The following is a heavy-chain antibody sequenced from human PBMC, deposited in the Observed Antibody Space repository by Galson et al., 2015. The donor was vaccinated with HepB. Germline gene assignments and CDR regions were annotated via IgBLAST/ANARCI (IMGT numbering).Heavy chain of an antibody. V-gene: IGHV1-24*01. Sequence: SVKVSCKVSGYTLTELSIHWVQQAPGKGLEWMGGFDPEDVETVYAQNFQGRVTMTEDTSTDTAYMELSSLRSEDTAVYYCATHDMIRGGPPRYWGQGTLVTVSS. CDR1: GYTLTELS. CDR3: ATHDMIRGGPPRY. CDR2: FDPEDVET. D-gene: IGHD3-10*01. J-gene: IGHJ4*02.